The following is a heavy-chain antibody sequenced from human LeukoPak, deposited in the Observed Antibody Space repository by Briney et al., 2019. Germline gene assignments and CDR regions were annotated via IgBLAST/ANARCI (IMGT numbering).Heavy chain of an antibody. CDR2: INWNGGST. Sequence: PGGSLRLSCAASGFTFDDYGMSWVRQAPGKGLEWVSGINWNGGSTGYADSVKGRFTISRDNAKNSLYLQMNSLRAEDTALYYCARSQDYYDTSGGAFDIWGQGTMVTVSS. D-gene: IGHD3-22*01. J-gene: IGHJ3*02. CDR1: GFTFDDYG. V-gene: IGHV3-20*04. CDR3: ARSQDYYDTSGGAFDI.